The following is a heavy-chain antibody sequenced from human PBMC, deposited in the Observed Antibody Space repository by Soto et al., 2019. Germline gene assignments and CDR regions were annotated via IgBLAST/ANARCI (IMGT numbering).Heavy chain of an antibody. D-gene: IGHD4-17*01. Sequence: ASVKVSCKASGYTFTSYGISWVRQAPGQGLERMGWISAYNGNTNYAQKLQGRVTMTTDTSTSTAYMELRSLRSDDTAVYYCAADTVTLYYYFYGMDVWGQGTTVTVS. CDR2: ISAYNGNT. CDR3: AADTVTLYYYFYGMDV. CDR1: GYTFTSYG. V-gene: IGHV1-18*01. J-gene: IGHJ6*02.